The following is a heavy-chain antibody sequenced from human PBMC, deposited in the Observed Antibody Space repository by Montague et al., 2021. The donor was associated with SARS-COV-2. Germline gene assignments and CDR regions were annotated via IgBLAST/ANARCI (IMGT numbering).Heavy chain of an antibody. J-gene: IGHJ4*02. CDR2: IYYSGTT. D-gene: IGHD3-10*01. V-gene: IGHV4-39*02. Sequence: SETLSLTCSVSSVSIISSGYYWGWIRQPPGKELEWIGNIYYSGTTYYNPSLQSRGTISVDTSKNHLSLRLSSVTAADTAVYFCAGGMIRGVTTPFDYWGQGSQVTVSS. CDR3: AGGMIRGVTTPFDY. CDR1: SVSIISSGYY.